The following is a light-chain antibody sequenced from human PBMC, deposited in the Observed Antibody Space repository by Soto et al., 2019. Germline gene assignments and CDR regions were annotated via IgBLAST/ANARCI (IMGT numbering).Light chain of an antibody. CDR2: GAS. J-gene: IGKJ1*01. Sequence: IVLTQSPCTLSLSPGERATLSCRASQSVSSSYLAWYQQKPGQAPRLLIYGASSRATGIPDRFSGSGSGTEFTLTISSLQPDDFATYYCQHYNSYSEAFGQGTKVDIK. V-gene: IGKV3-20*01. CDR3: QHYNSYSEA. CDR1: QSVSSSY.